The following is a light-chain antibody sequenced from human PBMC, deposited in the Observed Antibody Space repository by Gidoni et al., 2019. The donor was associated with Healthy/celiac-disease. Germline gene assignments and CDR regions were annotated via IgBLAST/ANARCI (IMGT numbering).Light chain of an antibody. V-gene: IGLV1-40*01. Sequence: QSVLTQPPSVSGAPGQRVTIPCTGSSSNSGAGYDVHWYQQLPGTAPKLLIYGNSNRPSGVPDRFSGSKSGTSASLAITGLQAEDEADYYCQSYDSSLSGPNWVFGGGTKLTVL. CDR3: QSYDSSLSGPNWV. CDR1: SSNSGAGYD. J-gene: IGLJ3*02. CDR2: GNS.